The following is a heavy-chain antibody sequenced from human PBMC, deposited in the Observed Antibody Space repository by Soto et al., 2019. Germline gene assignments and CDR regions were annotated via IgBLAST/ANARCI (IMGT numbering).Heavy chain of an antibody. J-gene: IGHJ6*02. CDR1: SGPSSSYN. D-gene: IGHD5-12*01. Sequence: QVQLQQSGPRLVKPSETLSLTCTVSSGPSSSYNWGWIRQSPGRRLEWIGYVYNTGGSGYNPSLGXXVXXSADPSTNIISLPLTPVTAADTAVYYCVGQGIGYVHGLVDVWGQGTTVTVSS. V-gene: IGHV4-59*08. CDR3: VGQGIGYVHGLVDV. CDR2: VYNTGGS.